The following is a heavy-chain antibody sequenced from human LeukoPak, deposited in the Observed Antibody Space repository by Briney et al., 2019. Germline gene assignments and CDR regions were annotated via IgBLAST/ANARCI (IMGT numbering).Heavy chain of an antibody. CDR1: GYTFTSYD. CDR3: ARVDRAAWFGELLSH. Sequence: ASVKVSCKASGYTFTSYDINWVRQATGQGLEWMGWMNPNSGNTGYAQKFQGRVTITRNTSISTAYMELSSLRSDDTAVYYCARVDRAAWFGELLSHWGQGTLVTVSS. D-gene: IGHD3-10*01. V-gene: IGHV1-8*03. CDR2: MNPNSGNT. J-gene: IGHJ4*02.